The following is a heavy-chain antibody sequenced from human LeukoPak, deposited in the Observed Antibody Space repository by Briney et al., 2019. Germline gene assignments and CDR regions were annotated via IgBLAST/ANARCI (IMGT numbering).Heavy chain of an antibody. J-gene: IGHJ4*02. V-gene: IGHV3-66*01. CDR1: GFTVSSNY. D-gene: IGHD3-10*01. CDR2: IYSGGST. Sequence: GGSLRLSCAASGFTVSSNYMSWVRQAPGKGLEWVSVIYSGGSTYYADSVKGRFTISRDNSKNTLYLQMNSLRAEDTAVYYCARTYYYGSGSYYNPSDYWGQGTLVTVSS. CDR3: ARTYYYGSGSYYNPSDY.